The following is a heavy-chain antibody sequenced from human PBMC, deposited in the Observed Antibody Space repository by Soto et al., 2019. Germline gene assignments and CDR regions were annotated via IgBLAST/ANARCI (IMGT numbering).Heavy chain of an antibody. CDR3: ARRSSSWYFDY. CDR1: GFTVSSNY. CDR2: ISGSDGST. D-gene: IGHD6-13*01. Sequence: PGGSLRLSCAASGFTVSSNYMSWVRQAPGKGLEWVSVISGSDGSTYYADSVKGRFTISRDNSKNTLNLQMNSLRAEDTAVYYCARRSSSWYFDYWGKGTLVT. V-gene: IGHV3-23*01. J-gene: IGHJ4*02.